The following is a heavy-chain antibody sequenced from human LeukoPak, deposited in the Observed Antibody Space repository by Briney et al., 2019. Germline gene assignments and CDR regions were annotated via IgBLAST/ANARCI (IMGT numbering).Heavy chain of an antibody. CDR1: GFTFSSYE. V-gene: IGHV3-23*01. J-gene: IGHJ5*02. D-gene: IGHD2-15*01. Sequence: GGSLRLSCAASGFTFSSYEMIWVRQAPGKGLEWVSGISGSDGSTYYADSVKGRFTISRDYSKNTLYVQMNSLRAEDTAVYYCAKARGFCSGGSCYNPFDPWGQGTLVTVSS. CDR3: AKARGFCSGGSCYNPFDP. CDR2: ISGSDGST.